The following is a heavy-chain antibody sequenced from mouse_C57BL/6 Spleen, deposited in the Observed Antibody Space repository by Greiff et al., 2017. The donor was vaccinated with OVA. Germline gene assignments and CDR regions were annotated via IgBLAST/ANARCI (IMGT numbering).Heavy chain of an antibody. CDR1: GFTFSDYY. J-gene: IGHJ2*01. D-gene: IGHD1-1*01. CDR3: ARAPGAYGSRLDY. Sequence: EVKVVESEGGLVQPGSSMKLSCTASGFTFSDYYMAWVRQVPEKGLEWVANINYDGSSTYYLDSLKSRFIISRDNAKNILYLQMSSLKSEDTATYYCARAPGAYGSRLDYWGQGTTLTVSS. CDR2: INYDGSST. V-gene: IGHV5-16*01.